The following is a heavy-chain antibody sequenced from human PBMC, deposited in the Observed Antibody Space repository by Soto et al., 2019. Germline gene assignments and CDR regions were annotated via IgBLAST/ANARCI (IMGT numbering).Heavy chain of an antibody. CDR3: ATRSGGGGAFDI. CDR2: ISSSGSTT. Sequence: EVQLVESGGGLVLPGGSLRLSCVASRFTFTNYGMNWVRQAPGKGLEWVSYISSSGSTTYYADSLKGRFTISRDNAKNSLYLQMNSLRDEDTAVYYCATRSGGGGAFDIWGQGTMVTVSS. D-gene: IGHD3-10*01. J-gene: IGHJ3*02. V-gene: IGHV3-48*03. CDR1: RFTFTNYG.